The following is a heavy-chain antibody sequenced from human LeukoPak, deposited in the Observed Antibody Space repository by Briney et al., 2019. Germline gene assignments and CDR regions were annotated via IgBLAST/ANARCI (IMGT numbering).Heavy chain of an antibody. Sequence: SETLSLTCAVSGGSISSYYWSWIRQPPGKGLEWIGYIYYSGSTNYNPSLKSRVTISVDTSKNQFSLKLSSVTAADTAVYYCAGHEEWELTYYFDYWGQGTLVTVSS. CDR2: IYYSGST. J-gene: IGHJ4*02. CDR1: GGSISSYY. CDR3: AGHEEWELTYYFDY. V-gene: IGHV4-59*08. D-gene: IGHD1-26*01.